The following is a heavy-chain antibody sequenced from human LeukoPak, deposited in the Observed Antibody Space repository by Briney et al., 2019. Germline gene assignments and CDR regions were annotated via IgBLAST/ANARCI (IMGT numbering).Heavy chain of an antibody. V-gene: IGHV4-39*07. Sequence: SETLSLTCTVSGGSISSSSYYWGWIRQPPGKGLEWIGSIYYSGSTYYNPSLKSRVTISVDRSKNQFSLKLSSVTAADTAVYYCASDNFRLAHTLRPDAFDIWGQGTMVTVSS. CDR2: IYYSGST. J-gene: IGHJ3*02. CDR1: GGSISSSSYY. D-gene: IGHD6-19*01. CDR3: ASDNFRLAHTLRPDAFDI.